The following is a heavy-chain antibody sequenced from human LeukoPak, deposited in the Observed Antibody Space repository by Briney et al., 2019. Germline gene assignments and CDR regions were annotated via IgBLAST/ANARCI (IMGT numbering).Heavy chain of an antibody. CDR1: GGSISSYY. D-gene: IGHD6-13*01. V-gene: IGHV4-59*08. J-gene: IGHJ2*01. CDR2: IYYSGST. CDR3: ARYSSSWYWYFDL. Sequence: SETPSLTCTVSGGSISSYYWSWIRQPPGKGLEWIGYIYYSGSTNYNPSLKSRVTISVDTSKNQFSLKLSSVTAADTAVYYCARYSSSWYWYFDLWGRGTLVTVSS.